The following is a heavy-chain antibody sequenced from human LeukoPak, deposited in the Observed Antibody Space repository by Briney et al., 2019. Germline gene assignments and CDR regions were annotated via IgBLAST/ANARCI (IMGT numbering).Heavy chain of an antibody. J-gene: IGHJ5*02. CDR1: GFTVSSNY. D-gene: IGHD1-1*01. CDR2: IYSGGST. V-gene: IGHV3-53*01. Sequence: PGGSLRLSCAASGFTVSSNYMSWVRQAPGKGLEWVSVIYSGGSTYYADSVKGRFTISRDNSKNTLYLQMNSLRAEDTAVYYCARENNWNDGGYNWFDPWGQGTLVTVSS. CDR3: ARENNWNDGGYNWFDP.